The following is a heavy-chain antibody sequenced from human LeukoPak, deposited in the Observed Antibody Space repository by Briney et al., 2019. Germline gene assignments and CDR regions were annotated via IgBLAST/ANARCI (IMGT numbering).Heavy chain of an antibody. CDR2: IYYSGST. CDR1: GGSISSSSYY. J-gene: IGHJ3*02. Sequence: SETLSLTCTVSGGSISSSSYYWGWIRQPPGKGLEWIGSIYYSGSTYYNPSLKSRVTISVDTSKNQFSLKLSSVTAADTAVYYCARDGEYCSSTSCLFTAFDIWGQGTMVTVSS. CDR3: ARDGEYCSSTSCLFTAFDI. V-gene: IGHV4-39*02. D-gene: IGHD2-2*01.